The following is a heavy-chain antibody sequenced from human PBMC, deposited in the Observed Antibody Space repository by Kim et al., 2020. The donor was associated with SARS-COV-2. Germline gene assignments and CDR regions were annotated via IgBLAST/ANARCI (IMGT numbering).Heavy chain of an antibody. J-gene: IGHJ4*02. CDR2: SIPIFGTA. CDR1: GGTFSSYA. CDR3: ASRSLRGGYNPXDY. Sequence: SVKVSCKASGGTFSSYAISWVRQAPGQGLEWMGGSIPIFGTANYAQKFQGRVTITADESTSTAYMELSSLRSEDTAVYYCASRSLRGGYNPXDYWGQGTLVTVSS. V-gene: IGHV1-69*13. D-gene: IGHD2-15*01.